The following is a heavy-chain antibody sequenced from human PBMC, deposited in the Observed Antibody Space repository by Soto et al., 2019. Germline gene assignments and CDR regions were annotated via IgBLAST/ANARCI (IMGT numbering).Heavy chain of an antibody. J-gene: IGHJ4*02. CDR2: VYDSGST. D-gene: IGHD2-2*02. CDR1: GASISSAY. V-gene: IGHV4-59*01. CDR3: ARGRYTNLVYYLDY. Sequence: SETLSLTCSVSGASISSAYWTWIRQTPGKGLEWIASVYDSGSTYYNPSLTSRVTVSVDTSKTQISLKVTSVTAAGTAIYSCARGRYTNLVYYLDYWGPGTLVTAPQ.